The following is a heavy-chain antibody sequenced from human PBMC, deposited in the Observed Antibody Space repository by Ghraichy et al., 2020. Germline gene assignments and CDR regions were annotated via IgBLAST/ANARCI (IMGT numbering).Heavy chain of an antibody. CDR3: AKSIFGVVSRSTFDY. CDR2: ISWNSGSI. J-gene: IGHJ4*02. CDR1: GFTFDDYA. D-gene: IGHD3-3*01. Sequence: GGSLRLSCAASGFTFDDYAMHWVRQAPGKGLEWVSGISWNSGSIGYADSVKGRFTISRDNAKNSLYLQMNSLRAEDTALYYCAKSIFGVVSRSTFDYWGQGTLVTVSS. V-gene: IGHV3-9*01.